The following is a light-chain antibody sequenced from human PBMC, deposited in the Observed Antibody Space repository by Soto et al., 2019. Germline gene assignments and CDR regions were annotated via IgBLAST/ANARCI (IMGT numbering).Light chain of an antibody. CDR3: QQYGSPPT. V-gene: IGKV3-11*01. CDR2: DAS. J-gene: IGKJ5*01. Sequence: EIVLTQSPATLSLSPMEIATRSCRASQSVSSYSAWYQQKPAQAPRLLIYDASNRATGLPARFSGSGSGTDFPLTIRRLETEDFAVYYCQQYGSPPTFGQGTRLEIK. CDR1: QSVSSY.